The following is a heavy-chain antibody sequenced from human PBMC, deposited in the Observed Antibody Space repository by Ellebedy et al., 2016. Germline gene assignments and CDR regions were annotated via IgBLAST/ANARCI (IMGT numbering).Heavy chain of an antibody. CDR3: ARAFGGLYYFDY. Sequence: SETLSLTCAVSGGSISGYYWSWIRQPPGKGLEGIGYISYNGNTNYNPSLKTRVNISVDTSKNQFSLKLDSVTAADTAVYSCARAFGGLYYFDYWGQGTLVTVSS. CDR2: ISYNGNT. CDR1: GGSISGYY. J-gene: IGHJ4*02. V-gene: IGHV4-59*01. D-gene: IGHD3-16*01.